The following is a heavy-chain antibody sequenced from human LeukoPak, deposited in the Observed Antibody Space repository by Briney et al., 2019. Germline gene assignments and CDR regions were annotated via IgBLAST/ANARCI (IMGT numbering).Heavy chain of an antibody. CDR1: GGSISTSGYY. CDR3: ARDHRMTMIVD. CDR2: IYHSGST. J-gene: IGHJ4*02. V-gene: IGHV4-39*07. D-gene: IGHD3-22*01. Sequence: SETLSLTCTVSGGSISTSGYYWGWIRQPPGTGLEWIGNIYHSGSTYYNPSLKSRVSISVDTSKNHFSLDLSSVTAADSAVYYCARDHRMTMIVDWGQGTLVTVSS.